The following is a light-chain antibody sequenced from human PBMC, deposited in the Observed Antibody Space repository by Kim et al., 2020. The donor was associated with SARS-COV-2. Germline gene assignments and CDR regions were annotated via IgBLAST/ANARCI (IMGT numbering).Light chain of an antibody. J-gene: IGKJ1*01. CDR1: QSISSW. Sequence: DIQMTQSPSTLSASVGDRVTITCRASQSISSWLAWYQQKPGKAPKLLIYKASSLESGVPSRFSGSGSGTEFTLTISSLQPDDFATYYCQQYNSEGTFGQGTKVDIK. CDR3: QQYNSEGT. V-gene: IGKV1-5*03. CDR2: KAS.